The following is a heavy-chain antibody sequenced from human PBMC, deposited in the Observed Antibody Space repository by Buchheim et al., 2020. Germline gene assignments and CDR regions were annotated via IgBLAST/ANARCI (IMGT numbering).Heavy chain of an antibody. V-gene: IGHV3-48*03. CDR1: GFTFSSYE. CDR3: ARAEVVYAGYFDY. J-gene: IGHJ4*02. Sequence: EVQLVESGGGLVQPGGSLRLSCGASGFTFSSYEMNWVRQAPGKGLEWVSYISSSGSTIYYADSVKGRLTISRDNAKHSLYLQMNSLRAEDTAVYYCARAEVVYAGYFDYWGQGTL. D-gene: IGHD2-8*02. CDR2: ISSSGSTI.